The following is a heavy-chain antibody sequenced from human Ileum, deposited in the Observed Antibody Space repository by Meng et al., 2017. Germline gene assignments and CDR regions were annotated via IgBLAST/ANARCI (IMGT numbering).Heavy chain of an antibody. CDR3: AQDRGIHGAFDY. J-gene: IGHJ4*02. D-gene: IGHD4-17*01. CDR1: GFTFTDHS. Sequence: QVQLVQSGAEVKKPGASVKVSCKTSGFTFTDHSIHWVRQAPGQGPEWMGRSSPNIADTDYAPRFRGRVTMTRDTSITTAYMELRSLRSDDTAIYYCAQDRGIHGAFDYWGQGTLVTVSS. CDR2: SSPNIADT. V-gene: IGHV1-2*06.